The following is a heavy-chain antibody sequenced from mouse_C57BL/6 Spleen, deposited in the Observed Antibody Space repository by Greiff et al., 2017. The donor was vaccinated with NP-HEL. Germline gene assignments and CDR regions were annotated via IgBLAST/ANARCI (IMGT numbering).Heavy chain of an antibody. J-gene: IGHJ3*01. CDR2: ISSGSSTI. CDR1: GFTFSDYG. D-gene: IGHD2-5*01. V-gene: IGHV5-17*01. CDR3: ARPAYSTPFAY. Sequence: EVMLVESGGGLVKPGGSLKLSCAASGFTFSDYGMHWVRQAPEKGLEWVAYISSGSSTIYYADTVKGRFTISRDNAKNTLFLQMTSLRSEDTAMYYCARPAYSTPFAYWGQGTLVTVSA.